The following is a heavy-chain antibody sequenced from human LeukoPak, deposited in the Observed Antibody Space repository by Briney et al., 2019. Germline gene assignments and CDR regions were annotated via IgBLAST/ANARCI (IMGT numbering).Heavy chain of an antibody. CDR2: INPNSGGT. Sequence: GASVKVSCKASGYTFTGYYMHWVRQAPGQGLEWMGWINPNSGGTNYAQKFQGRVTMTRDTSISTAYMELSRLRSDDTAVYYCARPSMVYGPYYGMDVWGQGTTVTVSS. J-gene: IGHJ6*02. V-gene: IGHV1-2*02. CDR3: ARPSMVYGPYYGMDV. D-gene: IGHD2-8*01. CDR1: GYTFTGYY.